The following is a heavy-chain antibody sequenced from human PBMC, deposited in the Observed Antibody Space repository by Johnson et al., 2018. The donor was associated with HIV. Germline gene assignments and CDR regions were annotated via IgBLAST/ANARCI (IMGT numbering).Heavy chain of an antibody. Sequence: VQLVESGGGVVQRGGSLRLACAASGFIFSSYGMQWVRQAPGKGLEWVAVIRFEGSNKFYADSVKGRFTLSRDNYNNTLYLQMNSLKADDTAIYYCAKAEEGYSSAWSAGTSFDIWGQWTMVTVSS. D-gene: IGHD6-13*01. CDR1: GFIFSSYG. V-gene: IGHV3-30*02. CDR3: AKAEEGYSSAWSAGTSFDI. CDR2: IRFEGSNK. J-gene: IGHJ3*02.